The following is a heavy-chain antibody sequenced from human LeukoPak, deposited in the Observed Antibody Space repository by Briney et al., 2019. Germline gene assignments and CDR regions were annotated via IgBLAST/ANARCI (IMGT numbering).Heavy chain of an antibody. J-gene: IGHJ6*03. Sequence: GASVKGSCKASGYTFTSYGISWVRQAPGQGLEWMGWISAYNGNTNYAQKLQGRVTMTTDTSTSTAYMELRGLRSDDTAVYYCARGYCSGGSCYSLWYYYYYMDVWGKGTTITVSS. CDR1: GYTFTSYG. CDR2: ISAYNGNT. D-gene: IGHD2-15*01. CDR3: ARGYCSGGSCYSLWYYYYYMDV. V-gene: IGHV1-18*01.